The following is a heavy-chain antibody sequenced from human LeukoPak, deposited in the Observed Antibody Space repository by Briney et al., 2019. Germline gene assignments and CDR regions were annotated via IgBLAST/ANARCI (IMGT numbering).Heavy chain of an antibody. V-gene: IGHV4-31*03. CDR1: GGSISSGGYY. CDR2: IYYSGST. D-gene: IGHD2-2*02. CDR3: ARANANAQSSTSRYSYSGSSPFDY. Sequence: SETLSLTCTVSGGSISSGGYYWSWIRQHPGKGLEWIGYIYYSGSTYYNPSLKSRVTISVNTSKNQFSLKLSSVTAADTAVYYCARANANAQSSTSRYSYSGSSPFDYWGQGTLVTVSS. J-gene: IGHJ4*02.